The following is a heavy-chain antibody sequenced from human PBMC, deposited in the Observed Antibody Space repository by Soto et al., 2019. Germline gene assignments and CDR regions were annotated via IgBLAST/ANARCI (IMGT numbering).Heavy chain of an antibody. CDR2: ISWNSGST. D-gene: IGHD2-2*01. V-gene: IGHV3-9*01. CDR1: GFNFGGYA. J-gene: IGHJ4*02. CDR3: AKGHCTSTRCDGIDY. Sequence: DVQLVESGGGLVQPGRSLRLSCEASGFNFGGYAMHWVRQAPGKGLEWVSGISWNSGSTDYADSVRGRFTISRDNAKNSLYPQMNSLRAEDTAFYYCAKGHCTSTRCDGIDYWGQGTLATVSS.